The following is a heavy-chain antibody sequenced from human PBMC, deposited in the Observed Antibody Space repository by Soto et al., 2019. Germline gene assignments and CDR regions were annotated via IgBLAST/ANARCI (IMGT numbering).Heavy chain of an antibody. J-gene: IGHJ4*02. CDR1: GFTFSGYW. D-gene: IGHD3-3*01. Sequence: EVLLVESGGGLVQPGGSMRLSCAASGFTFSGYWMSWVRQAPGKGLEWVANIRYDESEQHYVDSVEGRFTISRDNAKNSLFLQMHGLRAEDTAVYFCGRVFGAYNCVEWWGQGTLVTVSS. V-gene: IGHV3-7*01. CDR3: GRVFGAYNCVEW. CDR2: IRYDESEQ.